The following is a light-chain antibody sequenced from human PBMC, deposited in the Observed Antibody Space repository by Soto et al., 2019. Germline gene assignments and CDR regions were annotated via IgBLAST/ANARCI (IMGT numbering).Light chain of an antibody. Sequence: EIVMTQSPATLSVSPGERGTLSCRASQSVYNNLAWYQQKPGQAPRLLIYAASTRATGFPARFSGSGFGTEFTLTISSLQSEEFAVYYCQQYTALPLTVGGGTKVEIK. J-gene: IGKJ4*01. V-gene: IGKV3-15*01. CDR1: QSVYNN. CDR3: QQYTALPLT. CDR2: AAS.